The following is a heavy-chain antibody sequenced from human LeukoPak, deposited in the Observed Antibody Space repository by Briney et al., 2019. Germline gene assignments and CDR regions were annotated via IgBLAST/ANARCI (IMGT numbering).Heavy chain of an antibody. CDR3: ARGWNAYDAFDI. Sequence: PSETLSLTCTFSGGSISSGSYYWSWIRQPAGKRLEWIGRIYTSGSTNYNPSLKSRVTISVDTSKNQFSLKLSSVTAADTAVYYCARGWNAYDAFDIWGQGTMVTLSS. CDR1: GGSISSGSYY. J-gene: IGHJ3*02. D-gene: IGHD1-1*01. CDR2: IYTSGST. V-gene: IGHV4-61*02.